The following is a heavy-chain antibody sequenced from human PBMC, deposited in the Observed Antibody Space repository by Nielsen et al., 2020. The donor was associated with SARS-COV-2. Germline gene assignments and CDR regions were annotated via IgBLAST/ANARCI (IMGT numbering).Heavy chain of an antibody. CDR3: ARASYGGYYPYYYYYGMDV. Sequence: WIRQPPGKGLEWVSAISGSGGSTYYADSVKGRFTISRHNSKNTLFLQMNSLRAEDTAVYYCARASYGGYYPYYYYYGMDVWGQGTTVTVSS. J-gene: IGHJ6*02. V-gene: IGHV3-23*01. D-gene: IGHD3-22*01. CDR2: ISGSGGST.